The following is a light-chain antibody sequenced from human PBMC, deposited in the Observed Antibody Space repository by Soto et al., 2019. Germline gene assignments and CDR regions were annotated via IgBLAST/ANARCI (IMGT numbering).Light chain of an antibody. CDR1: QSVSSN. J-gene: IGKJ5*01. Sequence: EIVMTQSPATLSVSPGERATLSCRASQSVSSNLAWYQQKPGQAPRLLIYGASTRATGIPARFSGSGSGTEFHLTISRLPSEDFAVYYRQQYNNWPPITFGQGTRLEIK. CDR3: QQYNNWPPIT. V-gene: IGKV3-15*01. CDR2: GAS.